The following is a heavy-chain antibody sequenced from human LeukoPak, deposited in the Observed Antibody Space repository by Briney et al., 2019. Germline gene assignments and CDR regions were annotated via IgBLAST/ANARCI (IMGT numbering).Heavy chain of an antibody. Sequence: PGRSLRLSCAASGFTFSSYGMHWVRQAPGKGLEWVAVISYDGSNKYYADSVKGRFTISRDNAKNSLYLQMNSLRAEDTAVYYCARSLLNWFDPWGQGTLVTVSS. CDR1: GFTFSSYG. CDR3: ARSLLNWFDP. CDR2: ISYDGSNK. J-gene: IGHJ5*02. V-gene: IGHV3-30*03.